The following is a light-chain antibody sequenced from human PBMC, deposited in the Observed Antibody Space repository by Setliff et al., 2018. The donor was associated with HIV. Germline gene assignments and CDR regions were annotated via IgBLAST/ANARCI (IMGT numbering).Light chain of an antibody. V-gene: IGLV2-23*02. CDR1: SSDVGSYNL. CDR3: CSYAGSSTYV. Sequence: QSVLTQPASVSGSPGQSITISCTGTSSDVGSYNLVSWYQQHPGKAPKLMIYEVTKRPSGVSNRFSGSKSGNTASLTISGLQAEDEADYYCCSYAGSSTYVCGTGTKGTVL. J-gene: IGLJ1*01. CDR2: EVT.